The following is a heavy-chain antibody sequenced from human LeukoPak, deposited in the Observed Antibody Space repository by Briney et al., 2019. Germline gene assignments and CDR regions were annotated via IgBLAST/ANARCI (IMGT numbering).Heavy chain of an antibody. Sequence: GSLRLSCAASGFTLSSYAMSWIRQPPGKGLEWIGSIYYSGSTYYNPSLKSRVTISVDTSKNQFSLKLRSVTAADTAVYYCARHLGTWGQGTLVTVSS. D-gene: IGHD3/OR15-3a*01. J-gene: IGHJ4*02. CDR3: ARHLGT. CDR2: IYYSGST. CDR1: GFTLSSYA. V-gene: IGHV4-39*01.